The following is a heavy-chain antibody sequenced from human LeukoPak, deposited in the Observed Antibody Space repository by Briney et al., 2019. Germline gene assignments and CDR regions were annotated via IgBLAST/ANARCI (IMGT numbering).Heavy chain of an antibody. CDR3: ARVDDLGESFDH. V-gene: IGHV3-48*02. CDR2: ISSKGSTT. J-gene: IGHJ4*02. CDR1: GFIFNSYS. D-gene: IGHD2-21*01. Sequence: PGGSLRLSCTASGFIFNSYSMNWVRQAPGEGLEWVSYISSKGSTTSYADSVKGRFTISRDNAKNSLYPQMNSLRDEDTAVYYCARVDDLGESFDHWGQGTLVTVSS.